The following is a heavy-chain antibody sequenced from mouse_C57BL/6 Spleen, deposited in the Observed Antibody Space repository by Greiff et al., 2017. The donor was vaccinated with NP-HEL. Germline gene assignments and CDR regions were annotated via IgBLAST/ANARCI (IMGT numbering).Heavy chain of an antibody. CDR2: IRLKSDNYAT. Sequence: EVQLVESGGGLVQPGGSMKLSCVASGFTFSNYWMNWVRQSPEKGLEWVAQIRLKSDNYATHYAVSVKGRFTNARDDSKSSVYLQMNNLRAEDTGIYYCTNLRWYFDVWGTGTTVTVSS. V-gene: IGHV6-3*01. CDR1: GFTFSNYW. CDR3: TNLRWYFDV. D-gene: IGHD1-1*01. J-gene: IGHJ1*03.